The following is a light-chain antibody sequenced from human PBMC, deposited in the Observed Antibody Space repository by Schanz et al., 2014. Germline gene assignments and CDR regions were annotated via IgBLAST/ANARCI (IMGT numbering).Light chain of an antibody. CDR3: QQYNSYPLT. Sequence: DIQMTQSPSTLSASVGDRVTLTCRASQSISSWLAWYQQKPGKAPNLLIYDASSLQSGVPSSFSGSGSGTEFTLTISSLQPDDFATYYCQQYNSYPLTFGGGTKVEIK. CDR2: DAS. CDR1: QSISSW. V-gene: IGKV1-5*01. J-gene: IGKJ4*01.